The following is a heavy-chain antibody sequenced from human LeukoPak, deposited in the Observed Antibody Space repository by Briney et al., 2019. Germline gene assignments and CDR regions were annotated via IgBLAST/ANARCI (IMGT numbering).Heavy chain of an antibody. CDR3: ARDSSSWYYFGY. J-gene: IGHJ4*02. V-gene: IGHV3-48*04. Sequence: PGGSLRLSCAASGFTFSSYSMSWVRQAPGKGLEWVSYISSSSSTIYYTDSVKGWFTISRDNAKNSLYLQMNSLRAEDTAVYYCARDSSSWYYFGYWGQGTLVTVSS. CDR1: GFTFSSYS. CDR2: ISSSSSTI. D-gene: IGHD6-13*01.